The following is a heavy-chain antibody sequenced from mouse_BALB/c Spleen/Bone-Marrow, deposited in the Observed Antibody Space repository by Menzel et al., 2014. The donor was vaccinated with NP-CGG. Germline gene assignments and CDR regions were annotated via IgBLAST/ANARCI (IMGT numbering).Heavy chain of an antibody. CDR2: INVNGDTT. J-gene: IGHJ3*01. CDR3: ARGYDYSSWFAY. D-gene: IGHD2-4*01. CDR1: GFTFSNYG. Sequence: EVQGVESGGGLVQPGGSLKLSCAASGFTFSNYGMSWVRQTPDKRLEMIATINVNGDTTYHPDSVKGRFTISRDYVKNTLYLQMSSLKSEDTAMYYCARGYDYSSWFAYWGQGTLVTVSA. V-gene: IGHV5-6-3*01.